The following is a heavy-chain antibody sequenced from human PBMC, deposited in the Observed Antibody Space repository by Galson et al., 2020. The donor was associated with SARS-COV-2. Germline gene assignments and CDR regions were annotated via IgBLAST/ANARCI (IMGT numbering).Heavy chain of an antibody. V-gene: IGHV1-2*02. CDR2: INPNSGGT. Sequence: ASVKVSCKASGYTFTGYYMHWVRQAPGQGLEWMGWINPNSGGTNYVQKFQGRVTMTRDTSISTAYMELSRLRSDDTAVYYCARDLTGTTGMDYYYGMDVWGQGTTVTVSS. CDR1: GYTFTGYY. CDR3: ARDLTGTTGMDYYYGMDV. J-gene: IGHJ6*02. D-gene: IGHD1-7*01.